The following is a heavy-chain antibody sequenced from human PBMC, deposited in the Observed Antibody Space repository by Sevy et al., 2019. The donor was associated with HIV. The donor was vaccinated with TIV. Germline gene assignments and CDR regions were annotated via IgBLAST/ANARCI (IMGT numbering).Heavy chain of an antibody. CDR1: GFTFSSYA. D-gene: IGHD3-10*01. CDR2: ISGSGGST. CDR3: AKADYYGSGSYGYFDY. J-gene: IGHJ4*02. Sequence: GGCLRLSCAASGFTFSSYAMSWVRQAPGKGLEWVSAISGSGGSTYYADSVKGRFTISRDNSKNTLYLQMNSLRAEDTAVYYCAKADYYGSGSYGYFDYWGQGTLVTVSS. V-gene: IGHV3-23*01.